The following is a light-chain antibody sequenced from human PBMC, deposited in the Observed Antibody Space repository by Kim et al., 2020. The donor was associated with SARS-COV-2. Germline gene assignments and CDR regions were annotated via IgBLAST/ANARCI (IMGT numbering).Light chain of an antibody. J-gene: IGKJ4*01. CDR1: QHIDTY. CDR2: DAS. V-gene: IGKV3-11*01. Sequence: PGERATLSCWAGQHIDTYLAWYQQRPGQAPRLLVYDASNRATGVPDRFSGSASGTDFTLTISSLEPEDFSIYYCQQRNSWPPAVTFGGGTKVDIK. CDR3: QQRNSWPPAVT.